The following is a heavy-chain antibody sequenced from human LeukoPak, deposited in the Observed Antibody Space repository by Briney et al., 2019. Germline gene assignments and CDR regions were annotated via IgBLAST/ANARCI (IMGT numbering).Heavy chain of an antibody. D-gene: IGHD6-13*01. CDR1: GGSISSSSYY. CDR3: ARHPYSSSWVDY. CDR2: IYYSGST. V-gene: IGHV4-39*01. J-gene: IGHJ4*02. Sequence: SETLSLTCTVSGGSISSSSYYWGWIRQPPGKGLEWIGSIYYSGSTYYNPSLKSRVTISVDTSKNQFSLKLSSVTAADTAVYYCARHPYSSSWVDYWGQGTLVTVSS.